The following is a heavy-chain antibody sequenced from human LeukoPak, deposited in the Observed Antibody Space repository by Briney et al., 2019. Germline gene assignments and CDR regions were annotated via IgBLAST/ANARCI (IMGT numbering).Heavy chain of an antibody. CDR3: AIYGSGSYYNYYFDY. D-gene: IGHD3-10*01. CDR2: ISGSGGST. V-gene: IGHV3-23*01. J-gene: IGHJ4*02. CDR1: GFTFSSYA. Sequence: GGSLRLSCAASGFTFSSYAMSWVRHAPGKGLELVSAISGSGGSTYYADSVKGRFTISRDNSKNTLYLQMNSLRAEDTAVYYCAIYGSGSYYNYYFDYWGQGTLVTVSS.